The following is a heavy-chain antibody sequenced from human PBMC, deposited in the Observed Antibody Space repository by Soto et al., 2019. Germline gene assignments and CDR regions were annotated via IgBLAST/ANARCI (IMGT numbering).Heavy chain of an antibody. D-gene: IGHD1-1*01. Sequence: GGSLRLSCAASGFTFSSFGMHWVRQAPGKGLEWVAVIPYDGSNKYYADSVKGRFTISRDSSKNTLYLQLSSLRVEDSAVYYCAKVTGSYNWHDLDPWGPGTQVTVS. CDR2: IPYDGSNK. V-gene: IGHV3-30*18. J-gene: IGHJ5*02. CDR1: GFTFSSFG. CDR3: AKVTGSYNWHDLDP.